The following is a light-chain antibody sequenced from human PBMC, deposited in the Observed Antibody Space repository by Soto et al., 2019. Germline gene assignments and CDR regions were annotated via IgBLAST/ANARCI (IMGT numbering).Light chain of an antibody. Sequence: QMTQSPSSLSASLGDRVTITCQARHIIRRHLNWYQHKPGKAPKLLIYAASSLQSGVPSRFSGSGSGSEFTLTISGLQSEDFAVYYCQQYNDRPPITFGQGTRLEIK. J-gene: IGKJ5*01. CDR2: AAS. CDR1: HIIRRH. V-gene: IGKV1-39*01. CDR3: QQYNDRPPIT.